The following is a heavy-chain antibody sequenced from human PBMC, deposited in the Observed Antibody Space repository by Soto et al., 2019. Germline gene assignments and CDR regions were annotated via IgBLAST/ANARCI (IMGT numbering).Heavy chain of an antibody. CDR3: AMQYYYDSSGYTPSANYYYYGMDV. CDR2: INHSGST. D-gene: IGHD3-22*01. V-gene: IGHV4-34*01. CDR1: GGSFSGYY. Sequence: TLSLTCAVYGGSFSGYYWSWIRQPPGKGLEWIGEINHSGSTNYNPSLKSRVTISVDTSKNQFSLKLSSVTAADTAVYYCAMQYYYDSSGYTPSANYYYYGMDVWGQGTTVTVSS. J-gene: IGHJ6*02.